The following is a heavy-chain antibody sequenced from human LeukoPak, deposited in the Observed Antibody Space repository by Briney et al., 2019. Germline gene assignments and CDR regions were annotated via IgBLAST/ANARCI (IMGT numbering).Heavy chain of an antibody. Sequence: GESLKISCQGSGYTFTSYWIAWVRQMPGEGLEWMGIIYPGDSDTRYSPSFQGQVTISADKSISTAYLQWSSLKASDTAMYYCATRSGPRYFDYWGQGTLVTVSS. CDR1: GYTFTSYW. J-gene: IGHJ4*02. CDR2: IYPGDSDT. V-gene: IGHV5-51*01. D-gene: IGHD1-26*01. CDR3: ATRSGPRYFDY.